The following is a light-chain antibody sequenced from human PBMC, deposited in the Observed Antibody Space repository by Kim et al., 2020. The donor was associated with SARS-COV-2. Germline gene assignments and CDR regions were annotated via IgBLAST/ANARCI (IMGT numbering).Light chain of an antibody. J-gene: IGKJ1*01. CDR2: GAS. CDR3: QKYNSVPWT. CDR1: QAISNY. V-gene: IGKV1-27*01. Sequence: DIQMTQSPSSLSASVGDRVTITCRASQAISNYLAWYQQKPGQVPKLLIYGASTLQSGVPSRFSGSGSGTYFTVTISGQQPEDVATYYCQKYNSVPWTFGQGTKVDIK.